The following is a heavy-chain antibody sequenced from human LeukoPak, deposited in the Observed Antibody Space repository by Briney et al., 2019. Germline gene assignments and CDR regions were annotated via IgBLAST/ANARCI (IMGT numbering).Heavy chain of an antibody. CDR2: VYSDGRT. D-gene: IGHD3-3*01. Sequence: GGSLRLSCAASGFAVSSNYMSWVRQAPGKGLEWVSIVYSDGRTFYTDSVKGRFTVSRDSSKNTLHFEMNSLRVEDTAIYYCARDNRVITIFGVVTRWWFDPWGQGSLVTVSS. V-gene: IGHV3-53*01. CDR1: GFAVSSNY. CDR3: ARDNRVITIFGVVTRWWFDP. J-gene: IGHJ5*02.